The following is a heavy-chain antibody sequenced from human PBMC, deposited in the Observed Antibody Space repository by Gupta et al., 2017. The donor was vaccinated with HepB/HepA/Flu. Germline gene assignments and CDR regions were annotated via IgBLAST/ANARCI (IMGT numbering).Heavy chain of an antibody. J-gene: IGHJ6*03. D-gene: IGHD5-12*01. V-gene: IGHV3-23*01. CDR3: AKARGGGYGPDYMDV. Sequence: EVQMLVSGGGLVQPGGSLRLSCAASGFNFGNYAMNWVRQAPGKGLEWVSTMSGNGYNTYYLDSVKGRFTISRDTSKNTLYLQMNSLRAEDTAIYYCAKARGGGYGPDYMDVWAQGARSPSP. CDR2: MSGNGYNT. CDR1: GFNFGNYA.